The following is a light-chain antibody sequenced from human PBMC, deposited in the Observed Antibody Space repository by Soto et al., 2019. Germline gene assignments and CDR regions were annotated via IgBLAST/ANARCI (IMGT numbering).Light chain of an antibody. CDR1: NIGSKS. CDR2: DDT. Sequence: SYELTQPPSVSVAPGQTARITCGGNNIGSKSVHWYRRKPGQAPVLVVYDDTDRPSGIPERFSGSNSGNTATLTISRVEAGDEADYYCQVWDTNSEHLYVFGTGTKVTVL. J-gene: IGLJ1*01. CDR3: QVWDTNSEHLYV. V-gene: IGLV3-21*02.